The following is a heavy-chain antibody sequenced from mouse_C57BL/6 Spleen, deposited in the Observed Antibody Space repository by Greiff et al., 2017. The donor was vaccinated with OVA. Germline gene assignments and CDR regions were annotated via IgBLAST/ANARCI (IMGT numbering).Heavy chain of an antibody. Sequence: EVQLVESEGGLVQPGSSMKLSCTASGFTFSDYYMAWVRQVPEKGLEWVANINYDGSSTYYLDSLKSRFIISRDNAKNILYLQMSSLKSEDTATYYCARRGLPPYWYFDVWGTGTTVTVSS. CDR3: ARRGLPPYWYFDV. V-gene: IGHV5-16*01. CDR2: INYDGSST. J-gene: IGHJ1*03. CDR1: GFTFSDYY. D-gene: IGHD2-4*01.